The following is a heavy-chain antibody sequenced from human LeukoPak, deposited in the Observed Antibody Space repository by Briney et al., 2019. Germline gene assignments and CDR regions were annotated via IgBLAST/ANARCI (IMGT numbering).Heavy chain of an antibody. J-gene: IGHJ6*02. CDR3: AKSFTVGGRGSSWYYYYGMDV. CDR1: GFTFCSYC. Sequence: GGAPRLSCAASGFTFCSYCMHWVRPAPGKRRGGGAVISYDGSNKYYADSVKGRFTISRDNSKNTLYLQMNSLRAEDTAVYYCAKSFTVGGRGSSWYYYYGMDVWGQGTTVTVSS. CDR2: ISYDGSNK. V-gene: IGHV3-30*18. D-gene: IGHD6-13*01.